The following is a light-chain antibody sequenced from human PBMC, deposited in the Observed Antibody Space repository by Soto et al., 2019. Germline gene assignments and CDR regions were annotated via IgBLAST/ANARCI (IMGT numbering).Light chain of an antibody. CDR2: WAS. CDR1: QSVLYSSNNKNY. J-gene: IGKJ4*01. V-gene: IGKV4-1*01. CDR3: QQYYSIPLT. Sequence: IVMTQSPDSLAVSLGERATINCKSSQSVLYSSNNKNYLAWYQQKPGQPPKLLIYWASTRESGVPDRFSGSGSGTDFTLTVSSLQAEDVAAYYCQQYYSIPLTFGGGTKVEIK.